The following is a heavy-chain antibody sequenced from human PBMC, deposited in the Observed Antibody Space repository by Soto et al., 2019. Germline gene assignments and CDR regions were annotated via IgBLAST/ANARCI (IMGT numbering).Heavy chain of an antibody. CDR1: GFSLNTGGLA. V-gene: IGHV2-5*02. Sequence: QITLKESGPTLVKPTQTLTLTCTFSGFSLNTGGLAVGWIRQPPGKALEWLALIYWDNDKRYSPSLRSRLTITKDTSKTQVVLTMTNMDPVDAATYYCVHSRCGGDCLQSYSSHYYYGMDVWGQGTTVTVSS. CDR3: VHSRCGGDCLQSYSSHYYYGMDV. D-gene: IGHD2-21*02. CDR2: IYWDNDK. J-gene: IGHJ6*02.